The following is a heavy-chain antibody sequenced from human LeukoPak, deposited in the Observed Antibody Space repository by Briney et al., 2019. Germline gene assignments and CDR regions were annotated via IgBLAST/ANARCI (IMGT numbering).Heavy chain of an antibody. D-gene: IGHD5-18*01. Sequence: GESLKISCKGSGYSFTSYWIGWVRQMPGKGLEWMGIIYPGDSDTRYSPSFQGQVTISADKSISTAYLQWSSLEASDTAMYYCARRESGYSYGDNWFDPWGQGTLVTVSS. V-gene: IGHV5-51*01. CDR2: IYPGDSDT. CDR1: GYSFTSYW. CDR3: ARRESGYSYGDNWFDP. J-gene: IGHJ5*02.